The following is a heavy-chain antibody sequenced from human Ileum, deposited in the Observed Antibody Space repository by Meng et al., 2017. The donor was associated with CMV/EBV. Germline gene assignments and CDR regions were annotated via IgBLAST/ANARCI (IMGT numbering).Heavy chain of an antibody. CDR1: GFTFSGYW. V-gene: IGHV3-74*01. CDR2: IKGDGSYA. D-gene: IGHD3-22*01. Sequence: GGSLRLSCAASGFTFSGYWMHWVRQGPGKGLVWVSRIKGDGSYANYADSVQGRFTFSRDNAKNTLFLQMNSLRAEDTAVYYCSREGYSEVVVTYGMDVWGQGTTVTVSS. J-gene: IGHJ6*02. CDR3: SREGYSEVVVTYGMDV.